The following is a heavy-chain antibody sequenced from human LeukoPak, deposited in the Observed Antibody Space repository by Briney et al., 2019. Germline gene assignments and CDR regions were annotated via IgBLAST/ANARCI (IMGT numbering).Heavy chain of an antibody. CDR3: ARVRRVFKRNLGRSTEYYSYYNMDV. CDR1: GGSFSGYY. D-gene: IGHD1-14*01. CDR2: INHSGST. V-gene: IGHV4-34*01. J-gene: IGHJ6*03. Sequence: SETLSLTCAVYGGSFSGYYWSWIRQPPGKGLEWIGEINHSGSTNYNPSLKSRVTISVDTSKNQFSLKLSSVTAADTAVYYCARVRRVFKRNLGRSTEYYSYYNMDVWGKGTTVTVSS.